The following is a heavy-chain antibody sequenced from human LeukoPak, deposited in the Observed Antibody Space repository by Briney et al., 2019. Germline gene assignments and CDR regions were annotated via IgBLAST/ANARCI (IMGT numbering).Heavy chain of an antibody. CDR1: GGSISSYY. CDR2: IYYSGST. J-gene: IGHJ6*03. D-gene: IGHD6-19*01. CDR3: ARVLAVAGNYYYYYMDV. Sequence: SETLPLTCTVSGGSISSYYWSWIRQPPGKGLEWIGYIYYSGSTNYNPSLKSRVTISVDTSKNQFSLKLSSVTAADTAVYYCARVLAVAGNYYYYYMDVWGKGTTVTVSS. V-gene: IGHV4-59*01.